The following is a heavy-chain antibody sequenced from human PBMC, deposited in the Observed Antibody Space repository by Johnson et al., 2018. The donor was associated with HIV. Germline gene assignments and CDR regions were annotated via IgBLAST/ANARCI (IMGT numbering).Heavy chain of an antibody. CDR2: ISYDGSSK. J-gene: IGHJ3*01. CDR3: ATFGYTSGWIVTDDAFDV. Sequence: QVQLVESGGGVVQPGRSLRLSCAASGFTFSSYDMHWVRQAPGKGLEWVAVISYDGSSKYYAESLKGRISISRDNSMNTLYLQMNSLRAEDTDVYYCATFGYTSGWIVTDDAFDVWGHGTLVTVSS. CDR1: GFTFSSYD. D-gene: IGHD6-19*01. V-gene: IGHV3-30-3*01.